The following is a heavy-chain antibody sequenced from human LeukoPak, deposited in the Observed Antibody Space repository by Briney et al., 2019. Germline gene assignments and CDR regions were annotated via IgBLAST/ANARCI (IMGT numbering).Heavy chain of an antibody. Sequence: ASVKLSCKASGYTFTGYYMHWVRQAPGQGPEWMGWINPNGGNTYFAQKFQGRVSVTRDKSISTAYMELSGLTSDDTAVYYCAREGSWTITSCPNDFWGQGTLVTVSS. J-gene: IGHJ4*02. D-gene: IGHD3/OR15-3a*01. CDR1: GYTFTGYY. CDR3: AREGSWTITSCPNDF. V-gene: IGHV1-2*02. CDR2: INPNGGNT.